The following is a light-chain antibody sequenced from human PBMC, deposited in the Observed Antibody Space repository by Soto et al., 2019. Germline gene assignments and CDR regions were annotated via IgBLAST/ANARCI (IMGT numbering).Light chain of an antibody. CDR3: QQRSRWPRGT. CDR1: QNVGNN. Sequence: VLTQSRATLSLSPGESATLSCRASQNVGNNLAWYQQKSGQAARLLIYAASDRATGVPARFSGGMSGTDFTLTISSLEPEDFATYFCQQRSRWPRGTFGRGTKVEMK. CDR2: AAS. V-gene: IGKV3-11*01. J-gene: IGKJ2*02.